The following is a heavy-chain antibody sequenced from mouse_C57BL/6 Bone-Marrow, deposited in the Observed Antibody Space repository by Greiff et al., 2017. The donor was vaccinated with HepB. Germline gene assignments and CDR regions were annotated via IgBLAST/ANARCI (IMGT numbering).Heavy chain of an antibody. Sequence: VQLQQSGAELVKPGASVKLSCKASGYTFTEYTIHWVKQRSGQGLEWIGWFYPGSGSIKYNEKFKDKATLTVDTSSSTAYMQLSSLTSEDSAVYYCAREEDYYGSSERDYWGQGTTLTVSS. CDR1: GYTFTEYT. V-gene: IGHV1-62-2*01. CDR3: AREEDYYGSSERDY. D-gene: IGHD1-1*01. CDR2: FYPGSGSI. J-gene: IGHJ2*01.